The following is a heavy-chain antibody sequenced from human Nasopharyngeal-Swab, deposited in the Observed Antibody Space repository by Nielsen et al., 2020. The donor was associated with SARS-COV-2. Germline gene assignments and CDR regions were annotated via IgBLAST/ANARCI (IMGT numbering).Heavy chain of an antibody. Sequence: RQAPGKGLEWIGSIYYSGSIYYNPSLKSRVTISVDTSKNQFSLKLSSVTAADTAVYYCATPWELSAYWGQGTLVTVSS. CDR3: ATPWELSAY. J-gene: IGHJ4*02. CDR2: IYYSGSI. V-gene: IGHV4-39*01. D-gene: IGHD1-26*01.